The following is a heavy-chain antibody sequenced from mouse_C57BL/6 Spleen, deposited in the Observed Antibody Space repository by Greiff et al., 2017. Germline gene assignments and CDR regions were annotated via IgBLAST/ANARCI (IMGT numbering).Heavy chain of an antibody. V-gene: IGHV1-9*01. CDR2: IFPGSGST. CDR1: GYTFTGYW. D-gene: IGHD1-1*01. J-gene: IGHJ3*01. Sequence: QVQLQQSGAELMKPGASVKLSCKATGYTFTGYWIEWVKQRPGHGLEWIGEIFPGSGSTNYNEKFKGKATFTADTSSNTAYMQRRSLTTEDSAIYYCARWYYGSPWFAYWGQGTLVTVSA. CDR3: ARWYYGSPWFAY.